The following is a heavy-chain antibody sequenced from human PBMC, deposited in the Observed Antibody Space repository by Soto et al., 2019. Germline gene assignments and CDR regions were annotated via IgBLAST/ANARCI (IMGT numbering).Heavy chain of an antibody. D-gene: IGHD3-10*01. CDR3: ARDDEDGSYCDLGY. Sequence: QAQLVESGGGVVQPGRSLRLSCAASGFTFSDYIMHWVRQAPGEGLEWVAMVLHDGNNKYYADSVKGRFTISRDNSKNTLYLQMNSLRTEDTAMYYCARDDEDGSYCDLGYWGQGTLVTVSS. CDR1: GFTFSDYI. CDR2: VLHDGNNK. J-gene: IGHJ4*02. V-gene: IGHV3-30-3*01.